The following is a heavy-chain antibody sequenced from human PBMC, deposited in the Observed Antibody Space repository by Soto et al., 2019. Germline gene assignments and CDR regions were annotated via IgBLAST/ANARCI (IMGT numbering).Heavy chain of an antibody. D-gene: IGHD2-2*02. CDR2: MYYSGST. Sequence: QVQLQESGPGLVKPSETLSLTCTVSGGSISSYYWSWIRQPPGKGLEWIGYMYYSGSTNYNPSLKSRVTISVDTSKNQFSLKLSSVTAADTAVYYCARDVGYCISTSCYSWFDPWGQGTLVTVSS. CDR1: GGSISSYY. V-gene: IGHV4-59*01. J-gene: IGHJ5*02. CDR3: ARDVGYCISTSCYSWFDP.